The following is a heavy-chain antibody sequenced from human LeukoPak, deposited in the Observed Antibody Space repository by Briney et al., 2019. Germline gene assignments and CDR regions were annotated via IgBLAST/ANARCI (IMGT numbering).Heavy chain of an antibody. CDR1: GLTFSDYS. CDR3: AKDAAGPEY. Sequence: GGSLRLSCAASGLTFSDYSMTWVRQAPGKGLFWVSGISAGGGSTYYADSVKGRFTISRDNSRNTLYLQMNSLRAEDTAVYYCAKDAAGPEYWGQGTPVTVSS. CDR2: ISAGGGST. V-gene: IGHV3-23*01. J-gene: IGHJ4*02. D-gene: IGHD6-13*01.